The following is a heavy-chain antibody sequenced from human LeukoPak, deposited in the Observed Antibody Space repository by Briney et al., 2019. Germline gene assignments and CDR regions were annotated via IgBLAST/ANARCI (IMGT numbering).Heavy chain of an antibody. V-gene: IGHV4-59*01. J-gene: IGHJ4*02. CDR3: AREGGSSWYFRAYYFDY. CDR2: IYYSETT. CDR1: GGSITSYC. D-gene: IGHD6-13*01. Sequence: PSETLSLTCTVSGGSITSYCWSWIRQPPGKGLEWIGYIYYSETTNSNPSLKSRVTISLDTSKNQVSLKLSSVTAADTAVYYCAREGGSSWYFRAYYFDYWGQGTLVTVSS.